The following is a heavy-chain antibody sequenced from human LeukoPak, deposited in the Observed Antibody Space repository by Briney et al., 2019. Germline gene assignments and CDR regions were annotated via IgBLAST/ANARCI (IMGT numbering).Heavy chain of an antibody. D-gene: IGHD3-10*01. V-gene: IGHV3-11*03. CDR1: GFTFSDYY. CDR2: ITNSGTST. CDR3: ATYYYASGSSD. Sequence: GGSLRLSCAASGFTFSDYYMSWIRRAPGKGLEWVSYITNSGTSTAYADSVKGRFTISRDNAKNSLYLQMNSLRAEDTAVYYCATYYYASGSSDWGQGTLVTVSS. J-gene: IGHJ4*02.